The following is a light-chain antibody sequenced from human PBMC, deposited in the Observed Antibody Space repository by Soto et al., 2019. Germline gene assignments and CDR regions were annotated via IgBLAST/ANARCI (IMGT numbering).Light chain of an antibody. CDR2: GNS. CDR1: RSNIGAGYD. V-gene: IGLV1-40*01. Sequence: QSMLPQPPSVSGAPGRRVTISCTGSRSNIGAGYDVHWYQQLPGTAPKLLIYGNSNRPSGVPDRFSASKSGTSASLAISGLQSDDEADYYCASWDATLYVFGTGTKVNLL. CDR3: ASWDATLYV. J-gene: IGLJ1*01.